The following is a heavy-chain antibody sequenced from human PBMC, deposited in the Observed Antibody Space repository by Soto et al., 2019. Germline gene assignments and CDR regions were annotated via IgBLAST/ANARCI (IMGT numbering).Heavy chain of an antibody. Sequence: GGSLRLSCAASGFTFSSYAMHCVRQAPGKGLEWVAVISYDGSNKYYADSVKGRFTISRDNSKHTLYLQMNSLRAEDTAVYYCARRWGIAEPYGMDVWGQGTTVTVSS. J-gene: IGHJ6*02. D-gene: IGHD6-13*01. CDR3: ARRWGIAEPYGMDV. CDR1: GFTFSSYA. CDR2: ISYDGSNK. V-gene: IGHV3-30-3*01.